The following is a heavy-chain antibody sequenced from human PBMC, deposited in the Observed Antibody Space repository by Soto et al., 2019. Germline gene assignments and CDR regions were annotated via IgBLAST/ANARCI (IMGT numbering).Heavy chain of an antibody. D-gene: IGHD1-20*01. Sequence: GASVKGSCKASGYTFTGYYMHWVRQAPGQGLEWMGWINPNSGGTNYAQKFQGRVTMTRDTSISTAYMELSRLRSDDTAVYYCARDRRVSNWNGPNWFDPWGQGTLVTVSS. CDR2: INPNSGGT. J-gene: IGHJ5*02. V-gene: IGHV1-2*02. CDR3: ARDRRVSNWNGPNWFDP. CDR1: GYTFTGYY.